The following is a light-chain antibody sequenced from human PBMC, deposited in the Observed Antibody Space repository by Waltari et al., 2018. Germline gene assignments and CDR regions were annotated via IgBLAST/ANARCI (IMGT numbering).Light chain of an antibody. CDR2: SAS. CDR1: QGISNY. Sequence: DIQMTQSPSSLSASVGDRVPITCRASQGISNYLAWYQQKPGKVPKLLIYSASTLQSGVPSRFSGSGSGTDFTLTISSLQPEDAATYYCQKYNSAPSWTFGQGTKVEIK. CDR3: QKYNSAPSWT. J-gene: IGKJ1*01. V-gene: IGKV1-27*01.